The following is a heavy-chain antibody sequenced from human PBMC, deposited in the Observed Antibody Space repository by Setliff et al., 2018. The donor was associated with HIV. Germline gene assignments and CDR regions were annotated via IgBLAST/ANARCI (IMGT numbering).Heavy chain of an antibody. V-gene: IGHV5-51*01. CDR2: IYPGDSDT. J-gene: IGHJ3*02. CDR1: GYSFTSYW. D-gene: IGHD6-19*01. Sequence: LGESLKISCKGSGYSFTSYWIGWVRQMPGKGLEWMGIIYPGDSDTTYSPSFQGQVTISADKPIGTAYLQWSSLKASDTAMYYCAKVHSSGWYSNHDAFDIWGQGTMVTVSS. CDR3: AKVHSSGWYSNHDAFDI.